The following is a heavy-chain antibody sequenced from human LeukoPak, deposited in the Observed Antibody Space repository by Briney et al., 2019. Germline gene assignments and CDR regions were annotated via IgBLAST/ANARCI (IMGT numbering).Heavy chain of an antibody. CDR1: GFTFSSYG. Sequence: GGSLRLSCAASGFTFSSYGMHWVRQAPGKGLEWVAVISYDGSNKYYADSVKGRFTISRDNSKNTLYLQMNSLRAEDTAVYYCAKIMSREYYFDYWAREPWSPSPQ. CDR3: AKIMSREYYFDY. D-gene: IGHD3-16*01. V-gene: IGHV3-30*18. CDR2: ISYDGSNK. J-gene: IGHJ4*02.